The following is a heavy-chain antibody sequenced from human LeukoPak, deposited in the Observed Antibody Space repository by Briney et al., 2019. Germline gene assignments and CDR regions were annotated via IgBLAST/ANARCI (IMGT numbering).Heavy chain of an antibody. D-gene: IGHD1-20*01. V-gene: IGHV4-38-2*02. CDR2: IYHSRST. Sequence: SETLSLTCTVSGYSISSGYYWGWSRQPPGKGLEWIGSIYHSRSTYYNTSLKSRVTISVDTAKNQFSLKLSPVTAADTAEYYCARGQDNWNVYIFDNWGLGTLVTVSS. CDR3: ARGQDNWNVYIFDN. J-gene: IGHJ4*02. CDR1: GYSISSGYY.